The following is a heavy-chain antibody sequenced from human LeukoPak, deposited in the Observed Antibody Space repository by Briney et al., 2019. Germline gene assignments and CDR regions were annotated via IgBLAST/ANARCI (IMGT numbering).Heavy chain of an antibody. CDR2: IYTSGST. Sequence: SETLSLTCTVSGGSISSGSYYWSWIRQPAGKGLEWIGRIYTSGSTNYNPSLKSRVTISVDTSKNQFSLKLSSVTAADTAVYYCARPLIAAAGADAFDIWGQGTMVTVSS. CDR1: GGSISSGSYY. CDR3: ARPLIAAAGADAFDI. J-gene: IGHJ3*02. V-gene: IGHV4-61*02. D-gene: IGHD6-13*01.